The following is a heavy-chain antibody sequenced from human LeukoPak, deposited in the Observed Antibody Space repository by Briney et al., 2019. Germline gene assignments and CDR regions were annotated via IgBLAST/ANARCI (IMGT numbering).Heavy chain of an antibody. Sequence: GGSLRLSCATSGFTFSSYAMSWGRQAPGKGLEWVSTISGGGGSTWYADPVKGRFTISRDNSKNTLYLQINSLRAEDTAVYYCARDPTYYDILTGYQDYGMDVWGQGTTVTVSS. J-gene: IGHJ6*02. CDR3: ARDPTYYDILTGYQDYGMDV. CDR1: GFTFSSYA. D-gene: IGHD3-9*01. V-gene: IGHV3-23*01. CDR2: ISGGGGST.